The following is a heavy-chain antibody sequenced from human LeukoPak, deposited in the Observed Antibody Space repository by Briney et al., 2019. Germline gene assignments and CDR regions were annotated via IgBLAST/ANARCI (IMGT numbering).Heavy chain of an antibody. D-gene: IGHD6-13*01. J-gene: IGHJ6*03. CDR2: IYTSGST. V-gene: IGHV4-4*07. Sequence: SETLSLTCTVSGGSISSYYWSWIRQPAGKGLEWIGRIYTSGSTNYNPSLKSRVTMSVDTSKNQFSLKLSSVTAADTAVYYCARAPNSRDYYYYYMDVWGKGTTVTVSS. CDR3: ARAPNSRDYYYYYMDV. CDR1: GGSISSYY.